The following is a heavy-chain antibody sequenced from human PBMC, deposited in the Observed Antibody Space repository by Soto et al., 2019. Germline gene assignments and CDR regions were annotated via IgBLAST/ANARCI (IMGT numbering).Heavy chain of an antibody. Sequence: SETLSLTCAVSSGSISSSNWWRCVRQPPGKGLEWIGEIYHSGSTNYNPSLKSRVTISVDKSKNQFSLKLSSVTAADTAVYYCARAPSYLLLNWFDPWGQGTLVTVSS. J-gene: IGHJ5*02. D-gene: IGHD2-15*01. CDR2: IYHSGST. CDR3: ARAPSYLLLNWFDP. CDR1: SGSISSSNW. V-gene: IGHV4-4*02.